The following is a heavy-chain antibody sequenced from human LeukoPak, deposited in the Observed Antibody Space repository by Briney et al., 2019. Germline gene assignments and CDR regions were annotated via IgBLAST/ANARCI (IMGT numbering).Heavy chain of an antibody. CDR2: INSDGSST. Sequence: GGSLRLSCAASGFTFSSYWMHWVRQAPGKGLVWVSRINSDGSSTSYADSVKGRLTISRDNAKNTLYLQMNSLRAEDTAVYYCASTPYCSGGSCPLWGQGTLVTVSS. V-gene: IGHV3-74*01. CDR1: GFTFSSYW. D-gene: IGHD2-15*01. J-gene: IGHJ4*02. CDR3: ASTPYCSGGSCPL.